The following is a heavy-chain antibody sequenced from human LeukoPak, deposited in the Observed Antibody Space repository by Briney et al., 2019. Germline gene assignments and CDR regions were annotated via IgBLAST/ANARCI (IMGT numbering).Heavy chain of an antibody. Sequence: GGSLRLSCAAYGFTFTNYWLTWVRQAPGKGLERVANINQDGGTEYYVNSMKGRFTISRDNVKNFLYLQMNSLKADDTALYYCATGGHDMGGAFEIWGPGTMVTVS. CDR2: INQDGGTE. CDR3: ATGGHDMGGAFEI. CDR1: GFTFTNYW. J-gene: IGHJ3*02. V-gene: IGHV3-7*03. D-gene: IGHD3-16*01.